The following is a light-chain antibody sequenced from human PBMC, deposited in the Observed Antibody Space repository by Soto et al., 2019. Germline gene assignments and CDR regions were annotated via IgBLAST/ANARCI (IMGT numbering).Light chain of an antibody. J-gene: IGKJ1*01. V-gene: IGKV3-15*01. CDR2: GAS. CDR3: QQHDNWPWT. CDR1: ESVNGN. Sequence: ETVMTQSPATLSVSPGERVTLSCWASESVNGNLAWYHLKPGHDPRLLIYGASIRAAGIPARFTGSESGTEFTLGISSLQSEDFAVYYCQQHDNWPWTFGQGTKVDIK.